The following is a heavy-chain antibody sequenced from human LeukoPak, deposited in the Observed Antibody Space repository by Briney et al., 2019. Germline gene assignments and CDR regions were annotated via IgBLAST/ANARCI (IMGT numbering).Heavy chain of an antibody. CDR1: GFTLNNYG. CDR3: PRELAVAGFDY. D-gene: IGHD6-19*01. V-gene: IGHV3-21*01. J-gene: IGHJ4*02. CDR2: ISSSSDDI. Sequence: GGSLRISCVASGFTLNNYGLNWVRQAPGKGLEWVTSISSSSDDIYYADSVKGRFTVSRDNAKKSLYLQMDSLRAEDTAVYYCPRELAVAGFDYWGQGTLVTVSS.